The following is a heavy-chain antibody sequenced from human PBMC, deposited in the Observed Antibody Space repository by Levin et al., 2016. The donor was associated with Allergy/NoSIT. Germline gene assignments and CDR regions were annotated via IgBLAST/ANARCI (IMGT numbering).Heavy chain of an antibody. CDR2: TSYHGRYA. CDR1: GFTFSDFG. D-gene: IGHD2-2*02. V-gene: IGHV3-30*18. J-gene: IGHJ4*02. Sequence: GGSLRLSCAASGFTFSDFGMHWVRQAAGKGLEWVAVTSYHGRYAYYADSVKGRFTISRDNSKNRLFLEVDSLRAEDAAVYYCAKDCRYMTPGPFGCFDYWGRGTLITVSS. CDR3: AKDCRYMTPGPFGCFDY.